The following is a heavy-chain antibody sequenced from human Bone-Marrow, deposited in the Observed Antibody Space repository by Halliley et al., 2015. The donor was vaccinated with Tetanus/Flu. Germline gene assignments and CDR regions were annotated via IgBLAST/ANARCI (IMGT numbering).Heavy chain of an antibody. Sequence: GYMYYSGVFNYTPSLKSRVSISGDPSKNQFSLKFSFVTAADTAMYYCATVSGGGDYYYFDNWGQGTLVTVSS. J-gene: IGHJ4*02. CDR2: MYYSGVF. CDR3: ATVSGGGDYYYFDN. D-gene: IGHD2-21*02. V-gene: IGHV4-59*08.